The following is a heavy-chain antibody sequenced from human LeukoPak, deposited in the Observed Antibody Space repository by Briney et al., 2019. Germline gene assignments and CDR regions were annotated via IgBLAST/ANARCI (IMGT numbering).Heavy chain of an antibody. CDR3: ARARGGETYPSFDS. V-gene: IGHV3-23*01. CDR2: ISGSGGST. J-gene: IGHJ4*02. CDR1: GFTFSNYA. D-gene: IGHD5-12*01. Sequence: GGSLRLSCVGSGFTFSNYAMSWVRQAPGKGLDWVSAISGSGGSTYYADSVKGRFTISRDNSKNTLYLQMNNLRVEDTAVYYCARARGGETYPSFDSWGQGTLITVSS.